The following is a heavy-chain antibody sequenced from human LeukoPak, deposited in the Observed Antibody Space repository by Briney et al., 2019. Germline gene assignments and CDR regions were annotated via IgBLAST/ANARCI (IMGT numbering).Heavy chain of an antibody. CDR1: GYTFTGYY. J-gene: IGHJ4*02. Sequence: ASVKVSCKASGYTFTGYYMHWVRQAPGQGLEWKGWINPNSGGTNYAQKFQGRVTMTRDTSISTAYMELSRLRSDDTAVYYCARGRGRDSPIWSGYYNWGQGTLVTVSS. CDR3: ARGRGRDSPIWSGYYN. CDR2: INPNSGGT. D-gene: IGHD3-3*01. V-gene: IGHV1-2*02.